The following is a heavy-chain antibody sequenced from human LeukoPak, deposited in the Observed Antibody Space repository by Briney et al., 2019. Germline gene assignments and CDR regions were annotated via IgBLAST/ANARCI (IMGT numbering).Heavy chain of an antibody. CDR3: ARDLSSSGYPYYYYYMDV. V-gene: IGHV3-48*03. CDR2: ISCSGSTI. D-gene: IGHD3-22*01. Sequence: GGSLRLSCAASGFTFSSYEMKWGRQPPGEGLEGVSYISCSGSTIYYADSVKGRFTISRDNAKNSLYLQTNSLRAEDTAVYYCARDLSSSGYPYYYYYMDVWGKGTTVTVSS. J-gene: IGHJ6*03. CDR1: GFTFSSYE.